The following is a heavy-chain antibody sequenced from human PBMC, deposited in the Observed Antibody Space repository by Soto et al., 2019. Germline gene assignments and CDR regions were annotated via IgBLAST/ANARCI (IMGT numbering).Heavy chain of an antibody. J-gene: IGHJ2*01. CDR1: GDSISSDKYY. V-gene: IGHV4-30-4*08. CDR2: IYDSGST. CDR3: AREIMPLTNDWYFDL. D-gene: IGHD2-8*01. Sequence: PSETLSLTCSVSGDSISSDKYYWGWIRQPPGKGLEWIGSIYDSGSTYYNPSLKSRLTISVDTSKNQFSLRLSSVTAADTAVYYCAREIMPLTNDWYFDLWGRGTLVTVSS.